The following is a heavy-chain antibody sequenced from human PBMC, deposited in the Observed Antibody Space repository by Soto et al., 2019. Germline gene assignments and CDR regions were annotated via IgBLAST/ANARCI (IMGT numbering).Heavy chain of an antibody. V-gene: IGHV1-8*01. D-gene: IGHD3-22*01. CDR1: GYTFTSYD. CDR3: ARQIYDSDTGPNFQYYFDS. Sequence: GASVKVSCKASGYTFTSYDINWVRQATGQGLEWMGWMNPNSGNTGYAQKFQDRVTMTRNTSISTAYMELSSLRSEDTAVYYCARQIYDSDTGPNFQYYFDSWGQGTPVTVSS. CDR2: MNPNSGNT. J-gene: IGHJ4*02.